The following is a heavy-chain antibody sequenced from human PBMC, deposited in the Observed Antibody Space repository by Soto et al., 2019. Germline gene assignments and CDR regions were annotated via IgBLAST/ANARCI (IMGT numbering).Heavy chain of an antibody. CDR2: INPNSGGT. Sequence: GASVKVSCKASGYTFTGYYMHWAQQAPRQGLEWMGWINPNSGGTNYAQKFQGWVTMTRDTSISTAYMELSRLRSDDTAVYYCARSTVGYSGYDSPDYYYMGVWGKGTTVTVSS. D-gene: IGHD5-12*01. V-gene: IGHV1-2*04. CDR3: ARSTVGYSGYDSPDYYYMGV. CDR1: GYTFTGYY. J-gene: IGHJ6*03.